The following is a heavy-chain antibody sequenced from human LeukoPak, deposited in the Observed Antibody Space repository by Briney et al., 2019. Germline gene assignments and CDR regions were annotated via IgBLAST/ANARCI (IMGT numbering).Heavy chain of an antibody. D-gene: IGHD6-13*01. CDR1: GGTFSSYA. CDR2: IIPIFGTA. J-gene: IGHJ4*02. CDR3: AREKDGSSSLYYFDY. Sequence: ASVKVSCKASGGTFSSYAISWVRQAPGQGLEWMGRIIPIFGTANYAQKFQGRVTITTDESTSTAYMELSSLRSEDTAVYYCAREKDGSSSLYYFDYWGQGTLVTVS. V-gene: IGHV1-69*05.